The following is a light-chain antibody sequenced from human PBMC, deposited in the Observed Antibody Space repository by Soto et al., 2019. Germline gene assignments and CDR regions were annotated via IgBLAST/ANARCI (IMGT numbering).Light chain of an antibody. J-gene: IGLJ2*01. CDR1: SSDVGGYNY. CDR2: EVS. V-gene: IGLV2-8*01. CDR3: SASAGSSTL. Sequence: QSALTQPPSASGSPGQSVTISCTGTSSDVGGYNYVSWYQQHPGKAPKLMIYEVSKRPSGVTDRFSGSKSGNTASLTVSGLQAEDEADYYCSASAGSSTLFGGGTKLTVL.